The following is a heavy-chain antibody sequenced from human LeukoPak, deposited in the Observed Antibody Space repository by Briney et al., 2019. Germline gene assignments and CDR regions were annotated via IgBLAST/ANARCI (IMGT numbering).Heavy chain of an antibody. CDR1: GFTFSSYS. CDR3: AREGRYTAMVTSETFDY. V-gene: IGHV3-21*01. J-gene: IGHJ4*02. D-gene: IGHD5-18*01. CDR2: ISSSSSYI. Sequence: GGSLRLSCAASGFTFSSYSMNWVRQAPGKGLERVSSISSSSSYIYYADSVKGRFTISRDNAKNSLYLQMNSLRAEDTAVYYCAREGRYTAMVTSETFDYWGQGTLVTVSS.